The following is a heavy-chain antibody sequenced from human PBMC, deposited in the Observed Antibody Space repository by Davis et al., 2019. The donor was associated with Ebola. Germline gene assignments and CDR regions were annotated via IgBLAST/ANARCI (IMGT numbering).Heavy chain of an antibody. CDR3: ARTMVRGDHYYYGMDV. CDR1: GYTFTTYG. CDR2: ISTYNGDT. V-gene: IGHV1-2*02. J-gene: IGHJ6*02. Sequence: ASVKVSCKASGYTFTTYGITWVRQAPGQGLEWMGWISTYNGDTNYAQKFQGRVTMTRDTSISTAYMELNRLTSDDTAVYYCARTMVRGDHYYYGMDVWGQGTTVTVSS. D-gene: IGHD3-10*01.